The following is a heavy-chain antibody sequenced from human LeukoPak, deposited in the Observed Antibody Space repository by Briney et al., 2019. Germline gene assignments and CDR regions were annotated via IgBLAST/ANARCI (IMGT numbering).Heavy chain of an antibody. CDR3: ARWMTTVITPDY. CDR1: AYTFNGYY. CDR2: INPNSGGT. Sequence: ASVKVSCKASAYTFNGYYLHWVRQAPGQGLEWMGWINPNSGGTNYAQKFQGRVTVTRDTSISTAYMELSRLRSDDTAVYYCARWMTTVITPDYWGQGTLVTVSS. D-gene: IGHD4-11*01. V-gene: IGHV1-2*02. J-gene: IGHJ4*02.